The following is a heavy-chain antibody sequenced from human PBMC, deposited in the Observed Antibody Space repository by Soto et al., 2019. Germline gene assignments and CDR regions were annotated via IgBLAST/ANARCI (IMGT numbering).Heavy chain of an antibody. Sequence: EAQLVESGGGLVQPGRSLRLSCAAFGVRIDDYAMHWVREAPAKGLEWVSGISWHSGMRAYADSVMGRFTIFRDNANNSLYLQMNSLRPEDTALYYCVRDMGGSTITTFSAYWGQGILVTVSS. V-gene: IGHV3-9*01. CDR2: ISWHSGMR. CDR3: VRDMGGSTITTFSAY. D-gene: IGHD4-4*01. CDR1: GVRIDDYA. J-gene: IGHJ4*02.